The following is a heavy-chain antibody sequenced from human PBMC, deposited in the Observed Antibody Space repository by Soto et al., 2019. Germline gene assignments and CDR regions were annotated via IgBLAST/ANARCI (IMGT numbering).Heavy chain of an antibody. CDR1: GGFISCYH. CDR3: GTYTAGSGGQSY. CDR2: IYDSGSA. D-gene: IGHD2-15*01. Sequence: SETLSLTCSVSGGFISCYHWSWIRQPPGKGLEWIGQIYDSGSAYYNPSLKSRVTMSVDTSKNHFSLKLSSVTPADTAVYYCGTYTAGSGGQSYWGQGTLVTVSS. J-gene: IGHJ4*02. V-gene: IGHV4-59*01.